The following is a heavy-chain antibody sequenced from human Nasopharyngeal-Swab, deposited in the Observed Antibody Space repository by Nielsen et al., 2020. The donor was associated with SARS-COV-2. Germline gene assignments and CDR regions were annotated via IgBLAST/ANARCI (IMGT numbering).Heavy chain of an antibody. CDR3: ARSEAEDYSSSWYDY. J-gene: IGHJ4*02. V-gene: IGHV4-39*01. D-gene: IGHD6-13*01. Sequence: WIRQPPGKGLEWIGSIYYSGSTYYNPSLKSRVTISVDTSKNQLSLKLSSVAAADTAVYYCARSEAEDYSSSWYDYWGQGTLVTVSS. CDR2: IYYSGST.